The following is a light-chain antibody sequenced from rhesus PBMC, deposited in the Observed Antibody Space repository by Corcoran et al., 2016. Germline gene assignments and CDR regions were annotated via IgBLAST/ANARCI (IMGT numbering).Light chain of an antibody. CDR3: QHGYGTPLT. CDR1: ENVNNY. J-gene: IGKJ4*01. V-gene: IGKV1-74*01. Sequence: DIQMTQSPSSLSASVGDRVTITCRASENVNNYLHWYQQKPGKAPKLLIYKASTLQSGVPSRFIGSGSGTDYTFTISSLQPEDVATYYCQHGYGTPLTFGGGTKVELK. CDR2: KAS.